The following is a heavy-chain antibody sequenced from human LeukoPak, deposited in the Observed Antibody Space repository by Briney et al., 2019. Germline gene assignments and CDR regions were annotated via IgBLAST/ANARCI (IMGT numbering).Heavy chain of an antibody. CDR1: GYSISSGYY. CDR2: IYHSGST. J-gene: IGHJ3*02. V-gene: IGHV4-38-2*01. CDR3: ARGCSSTSCFNDAFDI. Sequence: SETLSLTCAVSGYSISSGYYWGWIRQPPGKGLEWIGSIYHSGSTYYNPSLKSRVSISVDTSKNQFSLKLSSVPAADTAVYYCARGCSSTSCFNDAFDIWGQGTMVTVSS. D-gene: IGHD2-2*01.